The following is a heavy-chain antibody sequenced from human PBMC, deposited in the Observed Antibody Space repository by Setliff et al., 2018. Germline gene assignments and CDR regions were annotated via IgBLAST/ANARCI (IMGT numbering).Heavy chain of an antibody. J-gene: IGHJ3*02. V-gene: IGHV4-39*07. CDR1: GGSISTTDYY. CDR3: ARKGISALSGAFDM. Sequence: SETLSLTCTVSGGSISTTDYYWGWIRQPPGKGLEWIGCVYYSGNTYYSPSLKSRVTMFVDTSKNQFSLKLSSVTAADTAVYYCARKGISALSGAFDMWGQGTMVTVSS. CDR2: VYYSGNT. D-gene: IGHD1-26*01.